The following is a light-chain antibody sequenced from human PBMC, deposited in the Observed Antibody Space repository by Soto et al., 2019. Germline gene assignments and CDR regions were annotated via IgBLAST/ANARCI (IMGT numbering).Light chain of an antibody. CDR3: QQSYSTPWT. CDR1: HRVSGSY. J-gene: IGKJ1*01. Sequence: EIRFKTSPGTLSLYPRDRATLSCRASHRVSGSYLAWYQQKPGQAPRLVIYDASSRATGIPDRFSGSGSGTDFTLTISSLQPEDFATYYCQQSYSTPWTFGQGTKVDIK. V-gene: IGKV3D-20*02. CDR2: DAS.